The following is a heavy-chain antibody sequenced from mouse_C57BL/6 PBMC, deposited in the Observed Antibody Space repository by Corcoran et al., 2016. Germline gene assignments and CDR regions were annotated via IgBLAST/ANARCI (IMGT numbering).Heavy chain of an antibody. Sequence: EVQLQQSGAELVRPGASVKLSCTASGFNIKDYYIHWVKQRPEQGLEWIGRIDPEDGDTEYAPKFQGKATMTADTSSNTAYLQLSSLTSNDTAVYYCTRRIYYYGSTWYFDVWGTGTTVTVSS. CDR1: GFNIKDYY. CDR2: IDPEDGDT. D-gene: IGHD1-1*01. J-gene: IGHJ1*03. V-gene: IGHV14-1*01. CDR3: TRRIYYYGSTWYFDV.